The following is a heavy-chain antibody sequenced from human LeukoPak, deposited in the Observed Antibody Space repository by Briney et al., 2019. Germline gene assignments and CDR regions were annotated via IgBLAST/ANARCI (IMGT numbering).Heavy chain of an antibody. CDR3: ERDFI. CDR1: GFTFSSHW. Sequence: GGSLRLSCVGSGFTFSSHWMSWVRQAPGRGPEWVANITQDGSGVDYVESVKGRFTISRDNAKSSLYLQMNSLRAEDTAIYYCERDFIWGQGTPVTVSS. V-gene: IGHV3-7*05. CDR2: ITQDGSGV. D-gene: IGHD3-10*01. J-gene: IGHJ4*02.